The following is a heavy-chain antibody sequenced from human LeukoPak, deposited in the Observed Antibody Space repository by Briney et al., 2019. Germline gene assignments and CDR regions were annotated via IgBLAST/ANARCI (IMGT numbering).Heavy chain of an antibody. J-gene: IGHJ4*02. CDR1: GGSISSSSYY. D-gene: IGHD5-18*01. Sequence: SETLSLTCTVSGGSISSSSYYWGWIRQPPGKGLEWIGSIYYSGSTYYNPSLKSRVTISVDTSKNQFSLKLSSVTAADTAVYYCARSNIVDTAMAAFDYWGQGTLVTVSS. CDR3: ARSNIVDTAMAAFDY. CDR2: IYYSGST. V-gene: IGHV4-39*01.